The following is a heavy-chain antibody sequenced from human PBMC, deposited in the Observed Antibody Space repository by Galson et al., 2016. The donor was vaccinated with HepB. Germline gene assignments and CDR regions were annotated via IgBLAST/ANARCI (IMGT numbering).Heavy chain of an antibody. D-gene: IGHD2-21*02. V-gene: IGHV3-48*04. CDR3: ARDPYCGGDCNSPRYFDL. CDR2: ISTGGTTI. CDR1: GFTFSLYS. J-gene: IGHJ5*02. Sequence: SLRLSCAASGFTFSLYSMYWVRQAPGKGLDWVSYISTGGTTIYYADSVKGRFTISRDNAKNLLYLEMNGLRVEDTAVYYCARDPYCGGDCNSPRYFDLWGQGTLVTVSS.